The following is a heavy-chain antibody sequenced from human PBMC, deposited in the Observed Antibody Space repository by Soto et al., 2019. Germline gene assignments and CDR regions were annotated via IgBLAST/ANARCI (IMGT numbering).Heavy chain of an antibody. J-gene: IGHJ1*01. Sequence: QVQLVQSGAEVKKPGSSVKVSCKASGGTFSSYTISWVRQAPGQGLEWMGRIIPILGIANYAQKFQGRVTITADKSTSTAYMELSSLRSEDTAVYYCAREGERGVARRKHWGQCTLVTVSS. CDR3: AREGERGVARRKH. V-gene: IGHV1-69*08. D-gene: IGHD2-8*02. CDR1: GGTFSSYT. CDR2: IIPILGIA.